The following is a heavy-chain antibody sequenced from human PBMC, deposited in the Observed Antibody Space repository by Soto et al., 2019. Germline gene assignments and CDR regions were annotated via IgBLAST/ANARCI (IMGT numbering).Heavy chain of an antibody. D-gene: IGHD6-13*01. Sequence: SETLSLTCTVSGGSISSYYWGWIRQPPGKGLEWIGYIYYSGSTNYNPSLKSRVTISVDTSKNQFSLKLSSVTAADTAVYYCARTSSSLAGDWFDPWGQGTLVTVSS. CDR2: IYYSGST. CDR3: ARTSSSLAGDWFDP. J-gene: IGHJ5*02. CDR1: GGSISSYY. V-gene: IGHV4-59*01.